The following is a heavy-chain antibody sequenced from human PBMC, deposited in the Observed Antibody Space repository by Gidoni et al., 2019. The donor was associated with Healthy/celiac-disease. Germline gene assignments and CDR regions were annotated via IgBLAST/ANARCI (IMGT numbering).Heavy chain of an antibody. CDR3: ARHKWLRLPFWAFAAFDI. Sequence: QLQLQESGPGLVKPSETLSLTCTVSGGSISSSSYYWGWIRQPPGKGLEWIGSIYYSGSTYYNPSLKSRVTISVDTSKNQFSLKLSSVTAADTAVYYCARHKWLRLPFWAFAAFDIWGQGTMVTVSS. V-gene: IGHV4-39*01. CDR1: GGSISSSSYY. J-gene: IGHJ3*02. CDR2: IYYSGST. D-gene: IGHD5-12*01.